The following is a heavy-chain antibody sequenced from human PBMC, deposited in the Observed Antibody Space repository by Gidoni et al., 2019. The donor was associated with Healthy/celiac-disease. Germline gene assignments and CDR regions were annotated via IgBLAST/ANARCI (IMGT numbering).Heavy chain of an antibody. J-gene: IGHJ4*02. CDR2: VYYRGTT. D-gene: IGHD6-13*01. CDR3: ARDIRYSSSWSHFDF. V-gene: IGHV4-39*07. Sequence: QLQLQGSGPRLVKPSETLSPSCTVSGDSVSTPDYYWGWVRQPPGKGLEWIGTVYYRGTTYYNPSLKSRVTILVHTSLNQFSLRLSSVTAADTAIYYCARDIRYSSSWSHFDFWGQGTLATVSP. CDR1: GDSVSTPDYY.